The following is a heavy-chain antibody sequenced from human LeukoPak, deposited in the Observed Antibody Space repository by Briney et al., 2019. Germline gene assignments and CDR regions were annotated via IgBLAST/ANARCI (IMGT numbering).Heavy chain of an antibody. Sequence: SETLSLTCTVSGGSISSYCWSWIRQPPGKGLEWIGYIYYSGSTNYNPSLKSRVTISVGTSKNQFSLKLSSVTAADAAVYYCARGVITFGGVIVYYFDYWGQGTLVTVSS. CDR2: IYYSGST. V-gene: IGHV4-59*01. CDR1: GGSISSYC. D-gene: IGHD3-16*02. CDR3: ARGVITFGGVIVYYFDY. J-gene: IGHJ4*02.